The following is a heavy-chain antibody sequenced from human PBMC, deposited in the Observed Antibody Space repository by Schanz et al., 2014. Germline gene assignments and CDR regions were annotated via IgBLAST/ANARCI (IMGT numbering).Heavy chain of an antibody. Sequence: GPEVKEPGASVKVSCEASRYTFNTYGLNWVRQAPGQGLEWMGWISAYTNNTNYAQKFQGRVTMTRDTSTSTVYMELSSLRSEDTAVYYCARDRLECGAECYSVEVFEIWGQGTLVTVSS. V-gene: IGHV1-18*01. CDR1: RYTFNTYG. CDR3: ARDRLECGAECYSVEVFEI. J-gene: IGHJ4*02. D-gene: IGHD2-21*01. CDR2: ISAYTNNT.